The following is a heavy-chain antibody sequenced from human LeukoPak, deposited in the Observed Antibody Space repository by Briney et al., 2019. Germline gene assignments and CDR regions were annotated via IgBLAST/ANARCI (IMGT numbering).Heavy chain of an antibody. V-gene: IGHV3-33*01. CDR1: GFTFSSYG. CDR2: IWYDGSNK. D-gene: IGHD3-3*01. Sequence: GGSLRLSCAASGFTFSSYGMHWVRQAPGKELEWVAVIWYDGSNKYYADSVKGRFTISRDNSKNTLYLQMNSLRAEDTAVYYCARGSYYDFWSGYRDYYYGMDVWGQGTTVTVPS. CDR3: ARGSYYDFWSGYRDYYYGMDV. J-gene: IGHJ6*02.